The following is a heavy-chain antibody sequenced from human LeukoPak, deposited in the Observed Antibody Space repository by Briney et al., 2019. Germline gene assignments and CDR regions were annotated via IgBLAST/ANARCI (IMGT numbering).Heavy chain of an antibody. V-gene: IGHV4-34*01. D-gene: IGHD2-2*02. J-gene: IGHJ3*02. CDR2: INHSGST. Sequence: PSETLSLTCAVYGGSFSGYYWSWIRQPPGKGLEWIGEINHSGSTNYNPSLKSRVTISVDTSKNQFSLKLSSVTAADTAVYYCARSRIAAPIVVVPAAIIPDAFDIWGQGTMVTVSS. CDR3: ARSRIAAPIVVVPAAIIPDAFDI. CDR1: GGSFSGYY.